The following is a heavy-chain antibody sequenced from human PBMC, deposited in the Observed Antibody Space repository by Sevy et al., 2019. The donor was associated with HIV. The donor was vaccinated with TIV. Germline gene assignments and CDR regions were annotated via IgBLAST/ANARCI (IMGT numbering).Heavy chain of an antibody. J-gene: IGHJ4*02. V-gene: IGHV3-23*01. CDR1: GFTFSSYA. CDR3: AKYEAITIFGVVINYFDY. Sequence: GGSLRLSCAASGFTFSSYAMSWVRQAPGKGLEWVSAISGSGGSTYYSDSVKGRFTISRDNSKNTLYLQMNSLRAEDTAVYDCAKYEAITIFGVVINYFDYWGQGTLVTVSS. CDR2: ISGSGGST. D-gene: IGHD3-3*01.